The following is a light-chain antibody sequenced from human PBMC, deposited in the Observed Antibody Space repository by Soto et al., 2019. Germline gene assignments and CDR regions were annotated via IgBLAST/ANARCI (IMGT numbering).Light chain of an antibody. CDR2: AAS. V-gene: IGKV1-39*01. CDR3: QQYNSYPWT. CDR1: RTITMY. Sequence: DIHITQSPSSLSASVLYMFTITCLASRTITMYLNWYQQKSGQAPKLLINAASTLRSGVPSRFSGSGSGTEFTLTISSLQPDDFATYYCQQYNSYPWTFGQGTKVDIK. J-gene: IGKJ1*01.